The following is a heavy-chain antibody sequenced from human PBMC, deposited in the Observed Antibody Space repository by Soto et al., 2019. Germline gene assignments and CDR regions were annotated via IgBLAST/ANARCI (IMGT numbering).Heavy chain of an antibody. CDR2: IYYSGST. Sequence: SETLSLTCTVSGGSISSGGYYWSWIRQHPGKGLEWIGYIYYSGSTYYNPSLKSRVTISVDTSKSQFSLKLSSVTAADTAVYYCARVCCSYDFYYYYGMDVWGQGTTVTVSS. CDR1: GGSISSGGYY. J-gene: IGHJ6*02. V-gene: IGHV4-31*03. CDR3: ARVCCSYDFYYYYGMDV. D-gene: IGHD3-16*01.